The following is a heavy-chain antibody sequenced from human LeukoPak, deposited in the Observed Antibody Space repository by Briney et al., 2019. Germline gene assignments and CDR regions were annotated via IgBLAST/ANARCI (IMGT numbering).Heavy chain of an antibody. Sequence: GASVKVSCKASGYTFTSYDINWVRQATGQGLEWMGWMNPNSGKTGYAQKFQGRGTMTRNTAISTAYMELSSLRSEDTAVYYCAGTGHIVVVPAATFYYYYYMDVWGKGTTVTISS. CDR1: GYTFTSYD. V-gene: IGHV1-8*01. CDR2: MNPNSGKT. CDR3: AGTGHIVVVPAATFYYYYYMDV. D-gene: IGHD2-2*01. J-gene: IGHJ6*03.